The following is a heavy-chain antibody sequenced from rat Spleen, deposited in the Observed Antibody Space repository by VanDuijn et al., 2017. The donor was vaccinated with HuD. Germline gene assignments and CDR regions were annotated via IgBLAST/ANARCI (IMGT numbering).Heavy chain of an antibody. CDR2: IFTGGGRT. Sequence: EVQLVESGGGLVQPGRSMKLSCAASGFTFSNYDMAWVRQAPKKGLEWVASIFTGGGRTYYRDSVKGRFTISRDNAKNTLYLEMDSLRSDDTATYYCARRGNSVYWNFDFWGPGTMVTVSS. J-gene: IGHJ1*01. CDR3: ARRGNSVYWNFDF. D-gene: IGHD4-4*01. CDR1: GFTFSNYD. V-gene: IGHV5-25*01.